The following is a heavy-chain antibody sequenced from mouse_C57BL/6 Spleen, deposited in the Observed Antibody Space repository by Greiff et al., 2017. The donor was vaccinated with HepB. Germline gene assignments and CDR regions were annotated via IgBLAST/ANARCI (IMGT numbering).Heavy chain of an antibody. CDR1: GYTFTSYW. D-gene: IGHD3-2*02. CDR2: INPSNGGT. V-gene: IGHV1-53*01. J-gene: IGHJ4*01. Sequence: QVQLKQSGTELVKPGASVKLSCKASGYTFTSYWMHWVKQRPGQGLEWIGNINPSNGGTNYNEKFKSKATLTVDKSSSTAYMQLSSLTSEDSAVYYCARSRQLRPDAMDYWGQGTSVTVSS. CDR3: ARSRQLRPDAMDY.